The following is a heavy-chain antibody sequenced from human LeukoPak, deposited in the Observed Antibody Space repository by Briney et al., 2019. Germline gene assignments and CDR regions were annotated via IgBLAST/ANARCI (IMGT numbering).Heavy chain of an antibody. J-gene: IGHJ6*03. CDR1: GYSFTSYW. V-gene: IGHV5-51*01. CDR3: ARGGPAHIPNSHYYMDV. D-gene: IGHD4-23*01. Sequence: GESLQISCKGSGYSFTSYWIGWVRQMPGKGLEWMGIIYPGDSDTRYSPSFQGQVTISADKSISTAYLQWSSMKASDTAMYCCARGGPAHIPNSHYYMDVWGKGTTVTVSS. CDR2: IYPGDSDT.